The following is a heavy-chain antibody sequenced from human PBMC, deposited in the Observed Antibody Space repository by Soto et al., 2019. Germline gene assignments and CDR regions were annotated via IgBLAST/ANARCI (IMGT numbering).Heavy chain of an antibody. J-gene: IGHJ4*02. CDR2: INHSGST. CDR3: ARGRWRSNTSFRPRYFAHDY. Sequence: SETLSLTCAVYGGSFSGYYWSWIRQPPGKGLEWIGEINHSGSTNYNPSLKSRVTISVDTSKNQFSLKLSSVTAADTAVYYCARGRWRSNTSFRPRYFAHDYWGQGTLVTVSS. D-gene: IGHD3-9*01. V-gene: IGHV4-34*01. CDR1: GGSFSGYY.